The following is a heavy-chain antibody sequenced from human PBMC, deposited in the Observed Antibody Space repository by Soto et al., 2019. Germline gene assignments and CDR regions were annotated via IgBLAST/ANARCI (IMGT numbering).Heavy chain of an antibody. V-gene: IGHV1-69*05. CDR3: ARLEYSSSWYSARIFDY. J-gene: IGHJ4*02. Sequence: ASVKVSCKASGGTFSSYAISWVRQAPGQGLEWMGGIIPIFGTANYAQKFQGRVTMTTDTSTSTAYMELRSLRSDDTAVYYCARLEYSSSWYSARIFDYWGQGTLVTVSS. CDR2: IIPIFGTA. D-gene: IGHD6-13*01. CDR1: GGTFSSYA.